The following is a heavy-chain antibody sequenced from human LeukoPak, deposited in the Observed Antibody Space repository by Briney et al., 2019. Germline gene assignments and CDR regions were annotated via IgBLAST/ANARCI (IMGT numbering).Heavy chain of an antibody. J-gene: IGHJ5*02. V-gene: IGHV3-9*01. D-gene: IGHD1-26*01. CDR2: ISWNSGSI. CDR1: GFTFDDYA. Sequence: GGSLRLSCAASGFTFDDYAMHWVRQAPGKGLEWVSGISWNSGSIGYADPVKGRFTISRDNAKNSLYLQMNSLRAEDTALYYCAKDRSGSYSNWFDPWGQGTLVTVSS. CDR3: AKDRSGSYSNWFDP.